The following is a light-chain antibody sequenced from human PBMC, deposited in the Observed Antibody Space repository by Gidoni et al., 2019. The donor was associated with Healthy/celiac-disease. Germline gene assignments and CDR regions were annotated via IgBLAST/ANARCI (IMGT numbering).Light chain of an antibody. Sequence: DIVMTQSPLSLPVTPGEPASISCRSSQSLLHSNGYNYLDWYLQKPGQSPQLLIYLGSNRDSGVPDRFSGSVSGTDFTLKISRVEAEDVGVYYCMQALQTPRTFGGGTKVEIK. CDR2: LGS. J-gene: IGKJ4*01. CDR1: QSLLHSNGYNY. CDR3: MQALQTPRT. V-gene: IGKV2-28*01.